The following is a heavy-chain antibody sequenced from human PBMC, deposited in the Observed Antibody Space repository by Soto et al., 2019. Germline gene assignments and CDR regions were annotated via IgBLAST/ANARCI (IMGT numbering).Heavy chain of an antibody. CDR2: IYYSGST. V-gene: IGHV4-31*03. CDR1: GCSISSGGYY. J-gene: IGHJ4*02. CDR3: ARDLPHYYDSSGYHRGYFDY. D-gene: IGHD3-22*01. Sequence: PSETLSLTCPVSGCSISSGGYYWSWIRQHPGKGLEWIGYIYYSGSTYYNPSLKSRVTISVDTSKNQFSLKLSSVTAADTAVYYCARDLPHYYDSSGYHRGYFDYWGQGTLVTVSS.